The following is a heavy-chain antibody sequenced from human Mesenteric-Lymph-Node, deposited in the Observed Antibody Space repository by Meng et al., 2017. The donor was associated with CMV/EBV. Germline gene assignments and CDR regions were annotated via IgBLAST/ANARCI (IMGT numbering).Heavy chain of an antibody. CDR3: ARSWNYFDY. D-gene: IGHD6-13*01. Sequence: SETLSLTCAVYGGSFSGYYWSWIRQPPGKGLEWIGEINHSGSTNYNPSLKSRVTISVDTSKNQFSLKLSSVTAADTAVYYCARSWNYFDYWGQGTPVTVSS. CDR1: GGSFSGYY. J-gene: IGHJ4*02. CDR2: INHSGST. V-gene: IGHV4-34*01.